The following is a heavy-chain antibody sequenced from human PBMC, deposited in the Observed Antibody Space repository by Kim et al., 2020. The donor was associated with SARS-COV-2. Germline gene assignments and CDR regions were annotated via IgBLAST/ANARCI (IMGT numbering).Heavy chain of an antibody. Sequence: SETLSLTCTVSGGSISSYYWSWIRQPPGKGLEWIGYIYYSGSTNYNPSLQSRVTISVDTSKNQFSLKLSTVTAADTAVYYCARGLLRYFDWLGGGMDVWGQGTTVTVSS. J-gene: IGHJ6*02. CDR2: IYYSGST. D-gene: IGHD3-9*01. CDR1: GGSISSYY. CDR3: ARGLLRYFDWLGGGMDV. V-gene: IGHV4-59*01.